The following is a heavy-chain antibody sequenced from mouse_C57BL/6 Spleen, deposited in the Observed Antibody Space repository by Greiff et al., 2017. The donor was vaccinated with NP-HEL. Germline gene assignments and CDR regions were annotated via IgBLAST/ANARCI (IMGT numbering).Heavy chain of an antibody. CDR2: INPNNGGT. V-gene: IGHV1-26*01. J-gene: IGHJ4*01. D-gene: IGHD1-1*01. CDR1: GYTFTDYY. CDR3: ASFSSYVHYYAMDY. Sequence: EVQLQQSGPELVKPGASVKISCKASGYTFTDYYMNWVKQSHGKSLEWIGDINPNNGGTSYNQKFKGKATLTVDKSSSTAYMELRSLTSEYSAVYYCASFSSYVHYYAMDYWGQGTSVTVSS.